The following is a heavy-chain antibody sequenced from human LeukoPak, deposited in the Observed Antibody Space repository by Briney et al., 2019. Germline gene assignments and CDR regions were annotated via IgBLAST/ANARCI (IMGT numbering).Heavy chain of an antibody. CDR3: AKEGPTYYDFWSGPNADP. V-gene: IGHV3-23*01. D-gene: IGHD3-3*01. CDR2: ISGSGGST. Sequence: HPGGSLRLSCAASGFTFSSYAMSWVRQAPGKGLEWVSAISGSGGSTYYADSVKGRFTISRDNSKNTLYLQMNSLRAEDTAVYYCAKEGPTYYDFWSGPNADPWGQGTLVTVSS. J-gene: IGHJ5*02. CDR1: GFTFSSYA.